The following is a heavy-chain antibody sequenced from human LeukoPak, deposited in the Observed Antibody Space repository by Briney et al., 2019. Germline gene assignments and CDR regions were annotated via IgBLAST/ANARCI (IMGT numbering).Heavy chain of an antibody. Sequence: SETLSLTCTVSGYSISSGYYWGWIRQPPGQGLEWIGSIYHSGSTYYNPSLKSRVTISVDTSKNQFSLNLSAVTAADTAVYYFARPPRHYDILTGYQYPNWFDPWGQGTLVIVSS. CDR3: ARPPRHYDILTGYQYPNWFDP. D-gene: IGHD3-9*01. J-gene: IGHJ5*02. CDR2: IYHSGST. CDR1: GYSISSGYY. V-gene: IGHV4-38-2*02.